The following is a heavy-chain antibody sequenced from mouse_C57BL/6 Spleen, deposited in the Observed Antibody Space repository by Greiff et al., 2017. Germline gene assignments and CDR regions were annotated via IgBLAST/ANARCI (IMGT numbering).Heavy chain of an antibody. Sequence: QVQLKQSGAELMQPGASVKLSCQATGYTFTGYWIEWVKQRPGHGLEWIGEILPGSGSTNYNEKFKGKATFTADTSSNTAYMQLSSLTTEDSAIYYCARTDYYQGDYAMDYWGQGTSVTVSS. CDR2: ILPGSGST. CDR3: ARTDYYQGDYAMDY. D-gene: IGHD1-1*01. CDR1: GYTFTGYW. V-gene: IGHV1-9*01. J-gene: IGHJ4*01.